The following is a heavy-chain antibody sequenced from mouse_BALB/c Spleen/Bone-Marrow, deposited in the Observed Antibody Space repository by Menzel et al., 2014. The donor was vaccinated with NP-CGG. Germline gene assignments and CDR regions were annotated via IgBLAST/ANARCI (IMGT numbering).Heavy chain of an antibody. CDR1: GYTFSTYW. CDR2: ILPGSGSI. Sequence: VQLQQSGAELMKPGASVKISCKVTGYTFSTYWIEWVKQRPGHGLEWIGEILPGSGSINYNEKFKGKATFTADTSSNTAYIQLSSLTAEDSAVYYCARAYRYCRDAMDDWGQGTSVTVSS. J-gene: IGHJ4*01. V-gene: IGHV1-9*01. CDR3: ARAYRYCRDAMDD. D-gene: IGHD2-14*01.